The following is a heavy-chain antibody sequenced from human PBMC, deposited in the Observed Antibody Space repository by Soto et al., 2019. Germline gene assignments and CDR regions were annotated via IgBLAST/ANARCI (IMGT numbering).Heavy chain of an antibody. Sequence: PGGSLRLSCAASAFTFSSSWMSWVRQAPGKGLEWVANIKQDGSEKYYVDSVKGRFTISRDNAKNSLYLQMNSLRAEDTAVYYCARPYGSGSYPLDYFDYWGQGTLATVSS. J-gene: IGHJ4*02. D-gene: IGHD3-10*01. V-gene: IGHV3-7*01. CDR3: ARPYGSGSYPLDYFDY. CDR1: AFTFSSSW. CDR2: IKQDGSEK.